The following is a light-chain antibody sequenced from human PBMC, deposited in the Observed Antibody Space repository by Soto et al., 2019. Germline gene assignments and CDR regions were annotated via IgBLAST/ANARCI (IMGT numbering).Light chain of an antibody. Sequence: DIVMTQSPDSLAVSLGERATINCKSSQNVLYSSNNKYYLAWYQQKPGQPPKLLIYWASTRESGVPDRFSGSGSGTDFTLTISSLQAEDVAVYYCHQYYNIPFTFGGGTKVEIK. J-gene: IGKJ4*01. CDR1: QNVLYSSNNKYY. CDR3: HQYYNIPFT. CDR2: WAS. V-gene: IGKV4-1*01.